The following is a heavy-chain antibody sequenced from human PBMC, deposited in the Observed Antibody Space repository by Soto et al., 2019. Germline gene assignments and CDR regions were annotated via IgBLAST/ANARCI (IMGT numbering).Heavy chain of an antibody. CDR3: ARPDCSGGSCYNYYGMDV. Sequence: GESLKISCKGSGYSFTSYWIGWVRQMPGKGLEWMGIIYPGDSDTRYSPSFQGQVTISADKSFSTAYLQWSSLKASDTAMYYCARPDCSGGSCYNYYGMDVWGQGTTVTVSS. V-gene: IGHV5-51*01. CDR2: IYPGDSDT. J-gene: IGHJ6*02. CDR1: GYSFTSYW. D-gene: IGHD2-15*01.